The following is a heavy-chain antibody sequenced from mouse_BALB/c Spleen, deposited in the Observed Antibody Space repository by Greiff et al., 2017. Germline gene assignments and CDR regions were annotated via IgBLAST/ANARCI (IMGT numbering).Heavy chain of an antibody. D-gene: IGHD2-14*01. CDR3: ARGGHRYDEGAMDY. V-gene: IGHV7-3*02. CDR2: IRNKANGYTT. Sequence: EVMLVESGGGLVQPGGSLRLSCATSGFTFTDYYMSWVRQPPGKALEWLGFIRNKANGYTTEYSASVKGRFTISRDNSQSILYLQMNTLRAEDSATYYCARGGHRYDEGAMDYWGQGTPVTVSS. J-gene: IGHJ4*01. CDR1: GFTFTDYY.